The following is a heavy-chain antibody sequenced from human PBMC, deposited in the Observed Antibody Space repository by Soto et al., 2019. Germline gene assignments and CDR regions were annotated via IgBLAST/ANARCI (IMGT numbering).Heavy chain of an antibody. CDR2: IYYSGST. Sequence: QVQLQESGPGLVKPSETLSLTCTVSGSSISSYYWSWIRQPPGKGLEWIGYIYYSGSTNYNPSLKSRVTISVDTSKNQFSLKLSSVTAADTAVYYCARGGLTDAFDIWGQGTMVTVSS. J-gene: IGHJ3*02. CDR1: GSSISSYY. V-gene: IGHV4-59*01. CDR3: ARGGLTDAFDI.